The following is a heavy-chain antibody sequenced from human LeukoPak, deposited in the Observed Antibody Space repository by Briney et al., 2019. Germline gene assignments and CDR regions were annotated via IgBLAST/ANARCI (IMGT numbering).Heavy chain of an antibody. J-gene: IGHJ4*02. Sequence: SETLSLTCAVYGGSFSGYYWSWIRQPPGKGLEWIGEINHSGSTNYNPSLKSRVTISVDTSKNQFFLKLSSVTAADTAVYYCAGYNWNYKDLDYWGQGTLVTVSS. CDR2: INHSGST. D-gene: IGHD1-7*01. CDR3: AGYNWNYKDLDY. CDR1: GGSFSGYY. V-gene: IGHV4-34*01.